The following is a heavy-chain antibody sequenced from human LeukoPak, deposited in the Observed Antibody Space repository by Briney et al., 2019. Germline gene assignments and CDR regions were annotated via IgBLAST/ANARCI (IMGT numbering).Heavy chain of an antibody. CDR1: GGSFSGYY. D-gene: IGHD2/OR15-2a*01. CDR3: ARVKRLLVRNYYMYV. Sequence: SETLSLTCAVYGGSFSGYYWSWIRQPPGKGLEWIGEINHSGSTNYNPSLKSRVTISVDTSKNQFSLKLSSVTAADTAVYYCARVKRLLVRNYYMYVWGKGTTVTVSS. V-gene: IGHV4-34*01. J-gene: IGHJ6*03. CDR2: INHSGST.